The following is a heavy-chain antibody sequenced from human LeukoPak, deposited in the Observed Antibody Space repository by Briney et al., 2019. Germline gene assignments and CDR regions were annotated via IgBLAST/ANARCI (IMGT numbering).Heavy chain of an antibody. V-gene: IGHV1-2*02. CDR2: INPNSGGT. CDR3: ARGYDFWSGYYLFDY. CDR1: GYTFTGYY. D-gene: IGHD3-3*01. J-gene: IGHJ4*02. Sequence: ASVKVSCKASGYTFTGYYMHWVRQAPGQGLEWMGWINPNSGGTNYAQKFQGRVTMPRDTSISTAYMELSRLRSDDTAVYSCARGYDFWSGYYLFDYWGQGTLVTVSS.